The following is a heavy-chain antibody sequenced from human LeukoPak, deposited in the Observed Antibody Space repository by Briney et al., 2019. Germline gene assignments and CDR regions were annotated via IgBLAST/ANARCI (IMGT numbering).Heavy chain of an antibody. CDR3: ARDMPLYGNPGIAVAGPYYFDY. CDR1: GGTFSSYA. CDR2: IIPIFGTA. J-gene: IGHJ4*02. D-gene: IGHD6-19*01. Sequence: SVKVSCKASGGTFSSYAISWVRQAPGQGLEWMGRIIPIFGTANYAQKFQGRVTITTDESTSTAYMELSSLRSEDTAVYYCARDMPLYGNPGIAVAGPYYFDYWGQGTLVTVFS. V-gene: IGHV1-69*05.